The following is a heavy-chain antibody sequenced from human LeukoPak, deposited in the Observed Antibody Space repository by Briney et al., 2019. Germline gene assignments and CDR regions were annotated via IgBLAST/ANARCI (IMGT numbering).Heavy chain of an antibody. Sequence: GGSLRLSCAASGFTFDDYGMSWVRQAPGEGLEWVSGINWNGGSTGYADSVKGGFTISRDNAKNSLYLQMNSLRAEDTALYYCARSYGGNLNDAFDIWGQGTMVTVSS. D-gene: IGHD4-23*01. V-gene: IGHV3-20*04. J-gene: IGHJ3*02. CDR2: INWNGGST. CDR1: GFTFDDYG. CDR3: ARSYGGNLNDAFDI.